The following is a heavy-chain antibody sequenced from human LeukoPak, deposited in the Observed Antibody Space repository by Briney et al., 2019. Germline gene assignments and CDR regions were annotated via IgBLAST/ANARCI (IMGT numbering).Heavy chain of an antibody. Sequence: PGGSLRLSCVASGFTFSSYGMSWVRQAPGKGLEWVSSLNGGGDTTYYADSVKGRFTISRDNSKNTLYLQMNSLRAEDTAVYYCAELVVGTTPHFDYWGQGTLVTVSS. V-gene: IGHV3-23*01. CDR3: AELVVGTTPHFDY. CDR1: GFTFSSYG. D-gene: IGHD3-22*01. CDR2: LNGGGDTT. J-gene: IGHJ4*02.